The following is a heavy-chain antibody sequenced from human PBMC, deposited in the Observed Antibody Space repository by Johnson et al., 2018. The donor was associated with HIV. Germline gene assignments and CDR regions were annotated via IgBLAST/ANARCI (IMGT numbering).Heavy chain of an antibody. CDR1: GFTVSSYA. D-gene: IGHD2-21*02. CDR3: TRGGGAYCGSDCLRTFDV. V-gene: IGHV3-23*04. Sequence: VQLVESGGGLEQPGGSLRVSCAASGFTVSSYAMSWVRQAPGKGLEWVSVISGRGGSTYYGDSVQGRFTISRDSSKDTLYLQMNSLRAEDTAVYYCTRGGGAYCGSDCLRTFDVWGQGTVLTVS. CDR2: ISGRGGST. J-gene: IGHJ3*01.